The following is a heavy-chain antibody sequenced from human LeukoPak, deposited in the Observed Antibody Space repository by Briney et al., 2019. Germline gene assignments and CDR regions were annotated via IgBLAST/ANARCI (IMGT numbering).Heavy chain of an antibody. V-gene: IGHV3-30-3*01. CDR1: GFIFSYYP. D-gene: IGHD2-2*01. CDR2: ISYDGSNK. Sequence: TGGSLRLSCVASGFIFSYYPMHWVRQAPGKGLDWIAVISYDGSNKNYADSVKGRLTISRDNSKNTLYLQLISLRPEDTAVYYCARGNKYCSSISCRTTADFYYGMDVWGQGTTVTVSS. J-gene: IGHJ6*02. CDR3: ARGNKYCSSISCRTTADFYYGMDV.